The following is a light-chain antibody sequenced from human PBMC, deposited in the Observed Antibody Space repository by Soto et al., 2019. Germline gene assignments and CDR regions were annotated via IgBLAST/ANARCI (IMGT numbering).Light chain of an antibody. CDR1: QSVLYSSNNKNY. J-gene: IGKJ1*01. V-gene: IGKV4-1*01. CDR2: WAS. Sequence: DIVMTQSPDSLAVSLGERATMNCKSSQSVLYSSNNKNYLAWYQQKPGQPPKLLIYWASTRESGVPDRFSGGGSGTDFTLTISSLQAEDVAVYYCQQYYRPWTFGQGTKVEIK. CDR3: QQYYRPWT.